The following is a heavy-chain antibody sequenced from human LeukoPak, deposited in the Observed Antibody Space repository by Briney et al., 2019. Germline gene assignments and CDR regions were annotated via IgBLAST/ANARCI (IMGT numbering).Heavy chain of an antibody. V-gene: IGHV3-30-3*01. Sequence: GGSLRLSCAASGFTFRNYVIHWVRQAPGKGLEWVAVTSSDLNVRLYADSVKGRFTISRDNSRSTLYLQMNSLRPEDTVIYYCAREGYYGSGSPPSLYFDYWGQGTLVTVSS. CDR1: GFTFRNYV. J-gene: IGHJ4*02. CDR3: AREGYYGSGSPPSLYFDY. D-gene: IGHD3-10*01. CDR2: TSSDLNVR.